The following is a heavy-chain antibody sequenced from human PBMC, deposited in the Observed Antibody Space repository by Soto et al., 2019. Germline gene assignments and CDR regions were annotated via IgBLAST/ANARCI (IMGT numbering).Heavy chain of an antibody. CDR3: ARDPRGVASTFYYGLDF. V-gene: IGHV4-31*11. J-gene: IGHJ6*04. Sequence: SETLSLTCAVSGGSISSGGFYWSWIRQHPGKGLEWIGYINYSGSTYYNPSLKSRVTISVDTSKNQVSLKLTSVTAADTAVYYFARDPRGVASTFYYGLDFWGKGTTVTVS. D-gene: IGHD3-3*01. CDR2: INYSGST. CDR1: GGSISSGGFY.